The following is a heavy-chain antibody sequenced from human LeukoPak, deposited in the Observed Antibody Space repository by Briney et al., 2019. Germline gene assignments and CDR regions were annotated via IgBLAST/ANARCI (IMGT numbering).Heavy chain of an antibody. CDR2: INHNGST. V-gene: IGHV4-34*01. J-gene: IGHJ6*04. CDR3: ARAARGEGCSGGSCYSPVGMDV. CDR1: GGSFSGYY. D-gene: IGHD2-15*01. Sequence: PSETLSLTCAVYGGSFSGYYWSWIRQPPGKGLELIGVINHNGSTNYNPSLNSRSTISVDAAKKQFYLKLSSVTAADTAVYYCARAARGEGCSGGSCYSPVGMDVWGKGTTVPVS.